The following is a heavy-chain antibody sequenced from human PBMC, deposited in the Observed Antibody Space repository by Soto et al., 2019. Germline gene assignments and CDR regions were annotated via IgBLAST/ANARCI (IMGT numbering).Heavy chain of an antibody. CDR2: ISSSGTSI. J-gene: IGHJ3*02. CDR1: GFTFSDYY. V-gene: IGHV3-11*01. Sequence: QVQLVESGGGLVKPGGSLRLSCAASGFTFSDYYMSWIRQAPGKGLEGVSYISSSGTSIYYAKSVQGRFTISRDNAKNSLYLQMNSLRAEDTAVYYCARGRGSGWYTGDAFDIWGQGTMVTVSS. CDR3: ARGRGSGWYTGDAFDI. D-gene: IGHD6-19*01.